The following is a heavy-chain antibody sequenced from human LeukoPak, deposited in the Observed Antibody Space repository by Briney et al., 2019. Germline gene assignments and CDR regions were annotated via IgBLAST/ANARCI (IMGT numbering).Heavy chain of an antibody. Sequence: PGGSLRLSCAASGFTFSSYAMSLVRQAPGKGLGWVSAIIGSGGSTYYADSVKGRFTISRENSKNTLYLQMNSLRAEDTAVYYCAKDSRILLGSTFDYWGQGTLVTAPS. D-gene: IGHD1-26*01. CDR3: AKDSRILLGSTFDY. CDR1: GFTFSSYA. J-gene: IGHJ4*02. CDR2: IIGSGGST. V-gene: IGHV3-23*01.